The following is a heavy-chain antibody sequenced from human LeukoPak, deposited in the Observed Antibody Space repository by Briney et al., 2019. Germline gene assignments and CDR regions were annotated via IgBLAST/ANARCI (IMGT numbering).Heavy chain of an antibody. V-gene: IGHV4-31*03. D-gene: IGHD3-22*01. CDR2: IYHSGST. CDR1: GGSLSSGGYY. J-gene: IGHJ4*02. Sequence: SETLSLTCTVPGGSLSSGGYYWSWIRQYPEKGLEWIGYIYHSGSTYYNPSLQSRVSISLDMSRNQFSLKLTSVTAADTAVYYCARRMEYYYGNSGYYFDYWGQGALVTVSS. CDR3: ARRMEYYYGNSGYYFDY.